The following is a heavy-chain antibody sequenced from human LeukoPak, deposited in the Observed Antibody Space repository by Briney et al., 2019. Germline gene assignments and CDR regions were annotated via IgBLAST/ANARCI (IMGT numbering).Heavy chain of an antibody. CDR3: ARYIWGSYPTFEDY. V-gene: IGHV4-59*01. CDR2: ISYSGST. D-gene: IGHD3-16*02. Sequence: SETLSLTCTVSGGSISTYYWSWIRQPPGKGLGWSGYISYSGSTNYNPSLKSRVTISADTPKTQFSPKLNSVTAADTAVYYCARYIWGSYPTFEDYWGQGSLVTVSS. J-gene: IGHJ4*02. CDR1: GGSISTYY.